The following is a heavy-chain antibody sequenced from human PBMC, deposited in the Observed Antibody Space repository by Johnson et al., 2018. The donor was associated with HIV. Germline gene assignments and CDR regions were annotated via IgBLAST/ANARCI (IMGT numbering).Heavy chain of an antibody. V-gene: IGHV3-11*01. CDR3: AKGGGSGWSDAFDI. CDR1: GFTVSDYY. Sequence: QVQLVESGGGLIQPGGSLRLSCAASGFTVSDYYMSWIRQAPGKGLEWVSYISSSGGSTYSADSVQGRFTISRDNSENTLYLQMNSLRAEDTAVYYCAKGGGSGWSDAFDIWGQGTMVTVSS. D-gene: IGHD6-19*01. CDR2: ISSSGGST. J-gene: IGHJ3*02.